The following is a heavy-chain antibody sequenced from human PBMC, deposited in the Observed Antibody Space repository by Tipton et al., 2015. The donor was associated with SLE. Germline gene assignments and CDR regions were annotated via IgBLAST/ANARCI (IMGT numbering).Heavy chain of an antibody. J-gene: IGHJ3*02. Sequence: LRLSCTVSGGSISSYYWSSPPPPAGKGLAWLGRIYTSGSTDYNPSLKSRVTMSVDPSKNQFSLKLSAVTAADTAVYYCARSGIAAVPSDAFDIWGQGTMVTVSS. CDR3: ARSGIAAVPSDAFDI. D-gene: IGHD6-13*01. CDR2: IYTSGST. CDR1: GGSISSYY. V-gene: IGHV4-4*07.